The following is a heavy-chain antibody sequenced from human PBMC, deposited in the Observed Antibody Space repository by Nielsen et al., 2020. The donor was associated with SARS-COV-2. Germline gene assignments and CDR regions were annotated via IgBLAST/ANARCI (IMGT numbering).Heavy chain of an antibody. D-gene: IGHD5-12*01. CDR1: GGSISSGGFY. CDR2: IYFSGRT. V-gene: IGHV4-31*03. J-gene: IGHJ6*02. Sequence: SETLSLTCTVFGGSISSGGFYWSWIRQHPGKGLEWIGYIYFSGRTCYNPSLKSRVTISVDTSKNQFSLSLRSVTAADTAVYYCARESSGYDHYNYGMDVWGQGTTVTVSS. CDR3: ARESSGYDHYNYGMDV.